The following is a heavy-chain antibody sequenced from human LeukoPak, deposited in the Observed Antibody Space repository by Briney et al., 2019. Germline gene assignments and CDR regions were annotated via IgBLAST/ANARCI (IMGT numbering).Heavy chain of an antibody. V-gene: IGHV1-2*02. J-gene: IGHJ4*02. CDR2: INPNSGGT. CDR1: GYTFTGYY. CDR3: ARGRQEDYFDY. Sequence: ASVKVSCKASGYTFTGYYMHWVRQAPGQGLEWMGWINPNSGGTNYAQKLQGRVTMTRDTSTRTVYMELSSLRSEDTAVYYCARGRQEDYFDYWGQGTLVTVPS.